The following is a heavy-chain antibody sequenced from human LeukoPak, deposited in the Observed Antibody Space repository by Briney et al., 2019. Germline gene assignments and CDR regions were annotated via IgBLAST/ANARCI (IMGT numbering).Heavy chain of an antibody. J-gene: IGHJ4*02. D-gene: IGHD5-24*01. CDR2: IIPIFGTA. CDR1: GGTFSSYA. CDR3: ASRDGYNYPFDY. Sequence: ASVKVSCKASGGTFSSYAISWVRQAPGQGLEWVGGIIPIFGTANYAQKFQGRVTITADESTSTAYMELSSLRSEDTAVYYCASRDGYNYPFDYWGQGTLVTVSS. V-gene: IGHV1-69*13.